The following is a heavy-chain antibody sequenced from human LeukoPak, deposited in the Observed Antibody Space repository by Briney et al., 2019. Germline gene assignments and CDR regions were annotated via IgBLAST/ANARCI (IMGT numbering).Heavy chain of an antibody. V-gene: IGHV3-64D*06. CDR3: VKGGMVVAENFLGS. CDR1: GFTLRNYA. CDR2: ISGDGDIT. D-gene: IGHD5-12*01. Sequence: GGSLRLSCSASGFTLRNYAMHWVRQTPGKGLEYVSSISGDGDITVYINSVKGRFTISRDNSKNTLYLQMSSLRSEDTAVYYCVKGGMVVAENFLGSWGQGTLVTVSS. J-gene: IGHJ5*02.